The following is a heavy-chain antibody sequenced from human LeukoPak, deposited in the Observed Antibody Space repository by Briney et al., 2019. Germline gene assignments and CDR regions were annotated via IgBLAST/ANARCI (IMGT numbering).Heavy chain of an antibody. V-gene: IGHV1-69*05. CDR3: ERSHYYDSSGHFDY. CDR2: IIPIFGTA. Sequence: ASVKVSCKASGGTFSSYAISWVRQAPGQGLEWMGSIIPIFGTANYAQKFQGRVTITTDESTSTPYMELSSLRSEDTAVYYCERSHYYDSSGHFDYWGQGTLVTVSS. CDR1: GGTFSSYA. D-gene: IGHD3-22*01. J-gene: IGHJ4*02.